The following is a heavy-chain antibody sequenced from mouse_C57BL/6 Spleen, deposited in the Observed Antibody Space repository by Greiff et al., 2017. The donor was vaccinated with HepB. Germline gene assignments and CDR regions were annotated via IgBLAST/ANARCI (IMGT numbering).Heavy chain of an antibody. Sequence: EVKLMESGPGLVKPSQSLSLTCSVTGYSITSGYYWNWIRQFPGNKLEWMGYISYDGSNNYNPSLKNRISITRDTSKNQFFLKLNSVTTEDTATYYCARRLRYGYFDVWGTGTTVTVSS. CDR1: GYSITSGYY. CDR3: ARRLRYGYFDV. J-gene: IGHJ1*03. D-gene: IGHD1-1*01. V-gene: IGHV3-6*01. CDR2: ISYDGSN.